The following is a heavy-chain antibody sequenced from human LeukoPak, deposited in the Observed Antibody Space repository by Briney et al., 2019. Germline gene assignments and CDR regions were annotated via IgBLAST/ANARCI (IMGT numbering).Heavy chain of an antibody. Sequence: GGSLRLSCAASGFTFSSYGMHWVRQAPGKGLEYVSAISSNGGSTYYANSVKGRFTISRDNSKNTLYLQMGSLRAEDMAVYYCARAKGRITIFGVATDYWGQGTLVTVSS. V-gene: IGHV3-64*01. CDR2: ISSNGGST. CDR1: GFTFSSYG. D-gene: IGHD3-3*01. J-gene: IGHJ4*02. CDR3: ARAKGRITIFGVATDY.